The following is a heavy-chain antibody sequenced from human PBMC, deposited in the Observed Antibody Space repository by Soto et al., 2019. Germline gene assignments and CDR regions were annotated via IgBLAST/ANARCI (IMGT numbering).Heavy chain of an antibody. Sequence: QVQLVESGGGVVQPGRSLRLSCAASGFTFSSYAMHWVRQAPGKGLEWVAVISYGGNNKYYADSVKGRFTISSDNSRNTLYLRMNSLRPEDTAVYYCAGGLCGGDCRYFQHWGQGTLVTVSS. CDR3: AGGLCGGDCRYFQH. CDR1: GFTFSSYA. V-gene: IGHV3-30-3*01. D-gene: IGHD2-21*02. J-gene: IGHJ1*01. CDR2: ISYGGNNK.